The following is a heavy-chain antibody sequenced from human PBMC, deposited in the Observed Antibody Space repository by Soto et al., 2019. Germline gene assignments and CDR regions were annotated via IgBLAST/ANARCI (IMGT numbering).Heavy chain of an antibody. CDR2: IIPIFGTA. Sequence: QVQLVQSGAEVKKPGSSVKVSCKASGGTFSSYAISWVRQAPGQGLEWMGGIIPIFGTANYAQKFQGRVTITADESTSTAYMELSSLRSEDTAVYYCASRFSGHDYYYYYGMDVWGQGTTVTVSS. J-gene: IGHJ6*02. V-gene: IGHV1-69*01. D-gene: IGHD5-12*01. CDR1: GGTFSSYA. CDR3: ASRFSGHDYYYYYGMDV.